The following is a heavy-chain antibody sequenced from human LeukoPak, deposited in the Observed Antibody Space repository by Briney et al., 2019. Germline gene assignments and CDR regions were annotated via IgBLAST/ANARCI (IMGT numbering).Heavy chain of an antibody. CDR3: AKGSKAVLFTRDHYMDV. V-gene: IGHV3-23*01. CDR1: GFTFSSYA. J-gene: IGHJ6*03. Sequence: GGSLRLSCSASGFTFSSYAMNWVRRPPGKGLEWVSAITGSGGRTYYADSEKGRFNISRDNSKNTLYLQMSSLRAEDTAVYFCAKGSKAVLFTRDHYMDVWGKGTTVTISS. D-gene: IGHD6-19*01. CDR2: ITGSGGRT.